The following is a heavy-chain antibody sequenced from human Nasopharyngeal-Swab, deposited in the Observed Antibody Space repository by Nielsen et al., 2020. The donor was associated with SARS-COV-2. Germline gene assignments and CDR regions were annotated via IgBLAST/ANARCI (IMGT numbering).Heavy chain of an antibody. V-gene: IGHV3-30-3*01. J-gene: IGHJ6*02. CDR1: GFTFSSYA. Sequence: GESLKISCAASGFTFSSYAMHWVRQAPGKGLEWVAVISYDGSNKYDADSVKGRFTISRDNSKNTLYLQMNSLRAEDTAVYYCARGLPPMDVWGQGTTVTVSS. CDR2: ISYDGSNK. CDR3: ARGLPPMDV.